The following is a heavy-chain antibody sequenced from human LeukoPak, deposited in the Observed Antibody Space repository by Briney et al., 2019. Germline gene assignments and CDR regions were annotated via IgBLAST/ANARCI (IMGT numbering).Heavy chain of an antibody. CDR1: GGSFSGYY. Sequence: SETLSLTCAVYGGSFSGYYWSWIRQPPEKGLDWIGSIYSNGNTYYNPSVKSRVTMSVDTSKNQFSLKLTSMTAAETAVYYCARSATVTTGYFDYWGQGALVTVSS. CDR2: IYSNGNT. CDR3: ARSATVTTGYFDY. D-gene: IGHD4-17*01. V-gene: IGHV4-34*01. J-gene: IGHJ4*02.